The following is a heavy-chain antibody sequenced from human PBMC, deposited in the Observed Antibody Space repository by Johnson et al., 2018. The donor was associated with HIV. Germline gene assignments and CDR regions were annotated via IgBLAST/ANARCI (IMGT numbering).Heavy chain of an antibody. Sequence: QVQSVESGGGVVQPGRSLRLSCVASGFTFSSYTMHWVRQAPGKGLEWVAVISYDGSNKYFADSVKGRFTISRDNSKNTLYLQMSSLRAEDTAVYYCARGGIIHDAFDIWGQGTMVTVSS. CDR3: ARGGIIHDAFDI. V-gene: IGHV3-30*04. J-gene: IGHJ3*02. D-gene: IGHD1-1*01. CDR2: ISYDGSNK. CDR1: GFTFSSYT.